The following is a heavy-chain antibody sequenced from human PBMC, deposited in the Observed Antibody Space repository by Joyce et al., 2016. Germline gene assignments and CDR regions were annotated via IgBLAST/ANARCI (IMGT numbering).Heavy chain of an antibody. V-gene: IGHV3-21*01. J-gene: IGHJ6*02. CDR1: GSTFSSSS. CDR3: ARGGISYYYAMDV. D-gene: IGHD3-16*01. Sequence: QLVESGGGVVKAGGYLRLSCEASGSTFSSSSMSWFRQAPGKGLEWVAAISATSYYIFHAETGRGRFTVSRDNAKKTLYLQMNSLRAEDSAVFYCARGGISYYYAMDVWGQGTTVTVSS. CDR2: ISATSYYI.